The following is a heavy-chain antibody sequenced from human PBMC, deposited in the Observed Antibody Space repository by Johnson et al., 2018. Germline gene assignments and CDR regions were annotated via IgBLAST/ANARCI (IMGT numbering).Heavy chain of an antibody. CDR2: IIPIFGPA. V-gene: IGHV1-69*12. J-gene: IGHJ6*02. Sequence: QVQLVQSGAEVKKPGSSXKVSCKASGGTFSSYAISWVRQAPGQGLEWMGGIIPIFGPANYAQKFQGRVTITADESTSPAYRELGSLRSEDTAVYYCARDGIAARRYYGMDVWGQGTTVTVSS. CDR1: GGTFSSYA. CDR3: ARDGIAARRYYGMDV. D-gene: IGHD6-6*01.